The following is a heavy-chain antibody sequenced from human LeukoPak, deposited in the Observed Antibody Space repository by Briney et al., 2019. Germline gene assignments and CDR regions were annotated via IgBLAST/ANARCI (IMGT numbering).Heavy chain of an antibody. CDR1: GFTFSTYW. CDR2: ISGDGSTT. CDR3: ARELPFDY. D-gene: IGHD1-26*01. J-gene: IGHJ4*02. Sequence: GGSLGLSCAASGFTFSTYWMHWVRQAPGKGLVWVSRISGDGSTTNYADSVKGRFSISRDNAKNTLYLQMNSLRAEDTAVYYCARELPFDYWGQGTLVTVSS. V-gene: IGHV3-74*01.